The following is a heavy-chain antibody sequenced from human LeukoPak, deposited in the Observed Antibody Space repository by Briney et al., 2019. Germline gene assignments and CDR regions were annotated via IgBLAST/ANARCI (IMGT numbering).Heavy chain of an antibody. CDR3: ARKNYDILTGYRGGQVRGHFDP. CDR1: GGSFSGYY. V-gene: IGHV4-34*01. J-gene: IGHJ5*02. Sequence: PSETLSLTCAVYGGSFSGYYWSWIRQPPGKGLEWIGEINHSGSTNYNPSLKSRVTISVDTSKNQFSLKLSSVTAADTAVYYCARKNYDILTGYRGGQVRGHFDPWGQGTLVTVSS. D-gene: IGHD3-9*01. CDR2: INHSGST.